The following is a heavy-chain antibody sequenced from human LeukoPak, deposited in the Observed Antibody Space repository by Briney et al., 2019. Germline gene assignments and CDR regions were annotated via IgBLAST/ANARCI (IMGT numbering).Heavy chain of an antibody. V-gene: IGHV4-31*03. Sequence: SETLSLTCTVSGGSISSGGYYWSWIRQHPGKGLEWIGYIYYSGSPYHNPSLESRVTISVDTSKNQFSLKLSSVTAADTAVYYCARVVYRYGPPTGNFDYWGQGPLVTVSS. J-gene: IGHJ4*02. D-gene: IGHD5-18*01. CDR1: GGSISSGGYY. CDR2: IYYSGSP. CDR3: ARVVYRYGPPTGNFDY.